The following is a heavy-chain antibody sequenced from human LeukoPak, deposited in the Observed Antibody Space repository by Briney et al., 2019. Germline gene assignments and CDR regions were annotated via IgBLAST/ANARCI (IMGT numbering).Heavy chain of an antibody. CDR2: ISAYNGNT. V-gene: IGHV1-18*04. D-gene: IGHD3-10*01. CDR1: GYTFTSYG. J-gene: IGHJ4*02. Sequence: GASVKVSCKASGYTFTSYGISWVRQAPGQGLEWMGWISAYNGNTNYSQKLQGRVTMTTDTSTSTAYMQLRSLRSDDSAVYYCARAGRWFGESNFDYWGQGTLVTVSS. CDR3: ARAGRWFGESNFDY.